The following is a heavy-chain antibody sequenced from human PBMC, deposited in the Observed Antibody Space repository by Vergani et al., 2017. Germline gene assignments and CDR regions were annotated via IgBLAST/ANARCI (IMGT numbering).Heavy chain of an antibody. V-gene: IGHV4-34*01. D-gene: IGHD2-15*01. Sequence: QVQLQQWGAGLLKPSETLSLTCAVYGGSFSGYYWSWIRQPPGKGLEWIGEINPSGSTNYNPSLKSRVTISVDTSKNQFSLKLSSVTAADTAVYYCARASPYCSGGSCYQSHDYWGQGTLVTVSS. J-gene: IGHJ4*02. CDR3: ARASPYCSGGSCYQSHDY. CDR1: GGSFSGYY. CDR2: INPSGST.